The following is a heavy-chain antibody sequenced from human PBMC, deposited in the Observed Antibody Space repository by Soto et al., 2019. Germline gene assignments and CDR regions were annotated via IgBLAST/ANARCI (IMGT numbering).Heavy chain of an antibody. CDR1: GFTFSCYS. J-gene: IGHJ6*02. CDR2: ISGSGGST. D-gene: IGHD3-3*01. V-gene: IGHV3-23*01. CDR3: AKFHYDFWSCYFRPPPSEIYYYYGMDV. Sequence: AGSLRLSCSASGFTFSCYSMSWVRQAPGKGLEWVSAISGSGGSTYYADSVMGRFTISRHNSKNTLYLQMNSLRAEDTAVYYCAKFHYDFWSCYFRPPPSEIYYYYGMDVWGQGTTVTVSS.